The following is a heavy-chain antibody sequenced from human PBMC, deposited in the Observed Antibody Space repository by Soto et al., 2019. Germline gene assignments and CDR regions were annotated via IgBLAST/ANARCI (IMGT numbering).Heavy chain of an antibody. J-gene: IGHJ4*02. CDR1: GYTFTSYA. V-gene: IGHV1-3*01. Sequence: ASVKVSCKASGYTFTSYAMHWVRQAPGQRLEWMGWINAGNGNTKYSQKFQGRVTITRDTSASTAYMELSSLRSEDTAVYYCARVVKQLVSPFDYWGQGTLVTVSS. D-gene: IGHD6-13*01. CDR3: ARVVKQLVSPFDY. CDR2: INAGNGNT.